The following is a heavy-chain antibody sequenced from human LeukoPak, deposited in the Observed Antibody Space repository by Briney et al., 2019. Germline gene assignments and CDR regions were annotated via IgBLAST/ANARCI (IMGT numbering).Heavy chain of an antibody. CDR3: ASGRITMVRGVRVKYYYYGMDV. Sequence: PSETLSLTCTVSGGSISSSSYYWGWIRQPPGKGLEWIGEINHSGSTNYNPSLKSRVTISVDTSKNQFSLKLSSVTAADTAVYYCASGRITMVRGVRVKYYYYGMDVWGKGTTVTVSS. J-gene: IGHJ6*04. CDR1: GGSISSSSYY. CDR2: INHSGST. V-gene: IGHV4-39*07. D-gene: IGHD3-10*01.